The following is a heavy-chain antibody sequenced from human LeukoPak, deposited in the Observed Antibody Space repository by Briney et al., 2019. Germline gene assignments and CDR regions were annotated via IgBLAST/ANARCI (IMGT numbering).Heavy chain of an antibody. CDR1: GFTFRSNE. CDR3: ASGVHYTSGWIDI. J-gene: IGHJ3*02. CDR2: ISSSGSTI. Sequence: PGGSLRLSCAASGFTFRSNEMNWVRQAPGQGLESLSYISSSGSTIHYVDSVKGRFTISRDNAKNSLFLQMNSLRAEDTAVYYCASGVHYTSGWIDIWGQGTMVTVSS. D-gene: IGHD6-19*01. V-gene: IGHV3-48*03.